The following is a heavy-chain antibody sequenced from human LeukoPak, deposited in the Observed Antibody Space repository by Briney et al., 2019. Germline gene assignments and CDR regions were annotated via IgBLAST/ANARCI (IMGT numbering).Heavy chain of an antibody. CDR3: ARGEEGGITVVL. J-gene: IGHJ4*02. D-gene: IGHD6-19*01. CDR2: INPHNGGT. CDR1: GYTFTGYY. Sequence: ASVKVSCKASGYTFTGYYLHWVRQAPGQGLEWMGWINPHNGGTNYAQKFQGRVTMTRDTSITTAYMELSRLRSDDTAVYYCARGEEGGITVVLWGQGTLVTVSS. V-gene: IGHV1-2*02.